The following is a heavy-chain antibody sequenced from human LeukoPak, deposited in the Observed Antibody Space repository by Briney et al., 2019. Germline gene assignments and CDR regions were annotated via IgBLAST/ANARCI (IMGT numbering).Heavy chain of an antibody. J-gene: IGHJ4*02. CDR3: ARDPLYDFWSGYNDY. CDR1: GFTFSRYA. D-gene: IGHD3-3*01. CDR2: ISYDANIGSNK. V-gene: IGHV3-30-3*01. Sequence: PGGSLRLSCATSGFTFSRYAMHWVRQAPGKGLEWVALISYDANIGSNKYYADSVKGRFTISRDNSKNTLYLQMNSLRSEDTAVYYCARDPLYDFWSGYNDYWGQGTLVTVSS.